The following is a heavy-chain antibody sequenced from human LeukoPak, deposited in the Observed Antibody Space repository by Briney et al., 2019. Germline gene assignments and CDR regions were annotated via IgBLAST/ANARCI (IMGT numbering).Heavy chain of an antibody. J-gene: IGHJ4*02. CDR3: ARDQYDTWSRRGNFDT. V-gene: IGHV3-7*03. D-gene: IGHD3-3*01. Sequence: GGSLRLSCVASGFTFGKYWMSWVRQAPGKGLEWVANIKLDGSEKNYVDSVKGRFTISRDNTKNSLYLQMNSLRAEDTAVFYCARDQYDTWSRRGNFDTWGQGTLVIVSS. CDR2: IKLDGSEK. CDR1: GFTFGKYW.